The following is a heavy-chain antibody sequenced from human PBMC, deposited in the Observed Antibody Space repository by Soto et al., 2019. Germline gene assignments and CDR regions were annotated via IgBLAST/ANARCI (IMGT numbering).Heavy chain of an antibody. CDR1: GYTFTSYG. Sequence: QVQLVQSGDEVKKPGASVKVSCRASGYTFTSYGVSWVRQAPGQGLEWMGWISAHNGNTNYAQQFQGRVTMTTDTSTSTAYVDLRSLRLDDTAVYYCVRSLYTSGYYRVWGQGTLVTVSS. D-gene: IGHD6-19*01. J-gene: IGHJ4*02. CDR2: ISAHNGNT. CDR3: VRSLYTSGYYRV. V-gene: IGHV1-18*01.